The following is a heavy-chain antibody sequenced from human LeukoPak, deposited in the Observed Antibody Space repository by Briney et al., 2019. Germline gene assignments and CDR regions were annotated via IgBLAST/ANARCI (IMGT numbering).Heavy chain of an antibody. CDR3: ARGRTARNWFDP. CDR2: INHSGST. Sequence: PSETLSLTCAVYGGSFSGYYWSWIRQPPGKGLEWIGEINHSGSTNYNPSLKSRVTISVDTSKSQFSLKLSSVTAADTAVYYCARGRTARNWFDPWGQGTLVTVSS. J-gene: IGHJ5*02. V-gene: IGHV4-34*01. CDR1: GGSFSGYY. D-gene: IGHD1-14*01.